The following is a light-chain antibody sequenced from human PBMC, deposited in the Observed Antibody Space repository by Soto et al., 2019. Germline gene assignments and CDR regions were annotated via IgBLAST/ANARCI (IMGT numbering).Light chain of an antibody. CDR2: KAS. CDR3: QQYNSYPCT. V-gene: IGKV1-5*03. J-gene: IGKJ2*02. Sequence: DIQMTQSPSTLSASVGDRVTITCRASQSISSWLAWYQQKPVKAPKLLIYKASSLESGVPSRFSGSGSGTEFTLTISSLQPDDFATYYCQQYNSYPCTFGQGTKVDI. CDR1: QSISSW.